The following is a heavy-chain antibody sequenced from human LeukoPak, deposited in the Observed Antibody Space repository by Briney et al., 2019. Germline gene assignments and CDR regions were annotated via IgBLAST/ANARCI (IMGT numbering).Heavy chain of an antibody. D-gene: IGHD1-20*01. V-gene: IGHV1-18*01. Sequence: ASVNVSCKASVYTFINYGISWVRQAPGQGREGMGWISAYNGNTNYAQKLQGRVTMTTDTSTSTAYMELRSLRSDDTAVYYCARDLGYNWNVDWFDPWGQGTLVTVSS. J-gene: IGHJ5*02. CDR3: ARDLGYNWNVDWFDP. CDR1: VYTFINYG. CDR2: ISAYNGNT.